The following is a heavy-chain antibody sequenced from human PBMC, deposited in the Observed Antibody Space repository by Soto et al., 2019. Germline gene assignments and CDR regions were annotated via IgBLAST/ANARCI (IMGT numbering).Heavy chain of an antibody. D-gene: IGHD2-2*01. CDR3: ARDRLVPYGYGMDV. V-gene: IGHV3-33*08. J-gene: IGHJ6*02. CDR2: IWVDGSKK. CDR1: GLTFRSYS. Sequence: GSLRLSCAASGLTFRSYSMTWVRQAPGKGLEWVALIWVDGSKKYYVDSVKGRFAVSRDNSKNTLYLQMNSLRVEDTAVYYCARDRLVPYGYGMDVWGQGTTVTVSS.